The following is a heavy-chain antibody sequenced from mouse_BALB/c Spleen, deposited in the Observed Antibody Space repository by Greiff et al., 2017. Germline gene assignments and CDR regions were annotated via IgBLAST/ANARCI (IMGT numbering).Heavy chain of an antibody. V-gene: IGHV14-3*02. CDR1: GFNIKDTY. Sequence: VQLQQSGAELVKPGASVKLSCTASGFNIKDTYMHWVNQRPEQGLEWIGRINPANGNTNYDPKFQGKATITADTSSNTAYLQLSSLTSEDAAVYYCGGGYGCTFDYWGQGTTLTVSS. CDR2: INPANGNT. CDR3: GGGYGCTFDY. D-gene: IGHD1-2*01. J-gene: IGHJ2*01.